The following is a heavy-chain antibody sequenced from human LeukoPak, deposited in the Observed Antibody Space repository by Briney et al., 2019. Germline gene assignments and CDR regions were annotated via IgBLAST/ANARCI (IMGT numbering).Heavy chain of an antibody. CDR3: VKDNPLDY. J-gene: IGHJ4*02. CDR2: IKQDGSEK. D-gene: IGHD1-14*01. Sequence: GGSLRLSCAASGFTFSSYWMSWVRQAPGKGLEWVANIKQDGSEKYYVDSVKGRFTISRDNSKNTLYLHINSLRAEDTAVYYCVKDNPLDYWGQGTLVIVSS. V-gene: IGHV3-7*01. CDR1: GFTFSSYW.